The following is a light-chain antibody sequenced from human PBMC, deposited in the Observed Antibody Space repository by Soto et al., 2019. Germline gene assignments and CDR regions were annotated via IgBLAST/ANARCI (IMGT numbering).Light chain of an antibody. J-gene: IGKJ1*01. V-gene: IGKV3-15*01. CDR3: QHYSHWPPRT. Sequence: IVMTQSPATLSVSPGERATLSCTASQSVTTNLAWYQQKPAQAPRVLIYNVFTTATAIPARFSGSGSGTEYTLPISRLQSDHLAVYYCQHYSHWPPRTLGQGTKVEIK. CDR1: QSVTTN. CDR2: NVF.